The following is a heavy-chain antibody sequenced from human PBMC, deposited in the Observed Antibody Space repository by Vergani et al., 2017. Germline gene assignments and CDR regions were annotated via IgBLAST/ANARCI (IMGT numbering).Heavy chain of an antibody. Sequence: QVQVVQSGAEVKKPGSSVKVSCKASGGTFSSYTISWVRQAPGQGLEWMGRIIPILGIANYAQKFQGRVTITADKSTSTAYMELSSLRSEDTAVYYCASGYYDSSATDAFDIWGQGTMVTVSS. CDR2: IIPILGIA. CDR1: GGTFSSYT. D-gene: IGHD3-22*01. CDR3: ASGYYDSSATDAFDI. V-gene: IGHV1-69*09. J-gene: IGHJ3*02.